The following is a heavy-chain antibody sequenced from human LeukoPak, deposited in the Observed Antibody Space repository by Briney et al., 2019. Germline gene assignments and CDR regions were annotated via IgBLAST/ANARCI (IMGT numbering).Heavy chain of an antibody. CDR2: IYTSGST. CDR1: GGSVSSGSYY. Sequence: PSETLSLTCTVSGGSVSSGSYYWSWILQPAGKGLEWIRRIYTSGSTNYNPSLKSRVTISIDTSKNQFSLKLSSVTAADTAVYYCARGGDFWTMSGYFQHWGQGTLVTVSS. CDR3: ARGGDFWTMSGYFQH. V-gene: IGHV4-61*02. J-gene: IGHJ1*01. D-gene: IGHD3-3*01.